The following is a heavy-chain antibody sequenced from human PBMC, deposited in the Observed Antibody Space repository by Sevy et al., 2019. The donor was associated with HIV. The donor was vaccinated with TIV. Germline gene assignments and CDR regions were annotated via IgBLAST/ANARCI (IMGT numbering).Heavy chain of an antibody. Sequence: ASVKVSCKASGYTFTTYYMHWVRQAPGQGLEWMGMINPSGGSTSYAEKFQGRVTMTRDTSTSTVYMELSSLRSEDTAVYDCAKDQYGTGSDTYDYWGQGTLVTVSS. V-gene: IGHV1-46*01. CDR2: INPSGGST. J-gene: IGHJ4*02. D-gene: IGHD3-10*01. CDR3: AKDQYGTGSDTYDY. CDR1: GYTFTTYY.